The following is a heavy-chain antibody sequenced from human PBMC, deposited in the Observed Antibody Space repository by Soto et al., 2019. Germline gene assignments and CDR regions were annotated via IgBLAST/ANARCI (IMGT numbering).Heavy chain of an antibody. CDR3: ARDLASSWYNGNYYYGMDV. CDR2: INPNSGGT. D-gene: IGHD6-13*01. Sequence: GASVKVSRKASGYTFTGYYMHCVRQAPGQGLEWMGWINPNSGGTNYAQKFQGWVTMTRDTSISTAYMELSRLRSDDTAVYYCARDLASSWYNGNYYYGMDVWGQGTTVTVSS. V-gene: IGHV1-2*04. CDR1: GYTFTGYY. J-gene: IGHJ6*02.